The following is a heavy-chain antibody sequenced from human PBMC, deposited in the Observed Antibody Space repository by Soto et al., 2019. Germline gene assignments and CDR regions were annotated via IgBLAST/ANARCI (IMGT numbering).Heavy chain of an antibody. Sequence: HPGGFLRLSFVTLEFTLSDYGFAWVRPAPGKGLDGVARIPFAGLSIQYAETVKGRSTTSRDPSKKTLYLQMTSLRAETAAVYYVGRYFEDFGNCRCFYGLCVWGQGTTVTVSS. CDR2: IPFAGLSI. V-gene: IGHV3-33*01. CDR1: EFTLSDYG. D-gene: IGHD4-4*01. J-gene: IGHJ6*01. CDR3: GRYFEDFGNCRCFYGLCV.